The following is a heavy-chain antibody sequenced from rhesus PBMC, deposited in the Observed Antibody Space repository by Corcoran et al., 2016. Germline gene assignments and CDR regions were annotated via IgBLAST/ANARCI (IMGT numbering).Heavy chain of an antibody. CDR2: IGGSGSSA. CDR3: ARGRFDV. Sequence: QVQLQESGPGLVKPSETLSLTCAVSGYSISSGYYWGWIRQPPGKGLEWIGYIGGSGSSASYNPSLKSRVTISKDTSKNQFSLKLSSVAAADTAVYYCARGRFDVWGPGVLVTVSS. J-gene: IGHJ5-1*01. V-gene: IGHV4-99*01. CDR1: GYSISSGYY.